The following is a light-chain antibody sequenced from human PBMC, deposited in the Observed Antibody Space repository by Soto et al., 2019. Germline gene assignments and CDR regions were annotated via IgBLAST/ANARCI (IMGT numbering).Light chain of an antibody. Sequence: EIVMTQSPATLSVSPGERATLSCRASQSVANDLAWYQHKPGQARRLXXXGXXTRATGIPARFSGVGSGTEFTLTISSLQSEDFAVYYCQQYNKWPQTFGQGTRLEIK. J-gene: IGKJ5*01. CDR1: QSVAND. CDR2: GXX. V-gene: IGKV3-15*01. CDR3: QQYNKWPQT.